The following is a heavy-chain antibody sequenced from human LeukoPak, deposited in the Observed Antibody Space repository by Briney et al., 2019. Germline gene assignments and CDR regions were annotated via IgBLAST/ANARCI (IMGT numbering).Heavy chain of an antibody. J-gene: IGHJ4*02. CDR3: ARHGRKFCSSTSCSHYFDY. Sequence: KPSETLSLTCTVSGGSISSYYWSWIRQPPGKGLEWIGYISYSGSTNYNPSLKRRVTISVETSKNQFSLQLSSVTAADTAVYYCARHGRKFCSSTSCSHYFDYWGQGTLVAVSS. CDR2: ISYSGST. CDR1: GGSISSYY. D-gene: IGHD2-2*01. V-gene: IGHV4-59*08.